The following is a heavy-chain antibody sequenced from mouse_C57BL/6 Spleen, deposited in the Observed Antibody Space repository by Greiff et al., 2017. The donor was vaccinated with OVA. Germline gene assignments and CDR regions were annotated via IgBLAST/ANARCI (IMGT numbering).Heavy chain of an antibody. CDR3: ARKPYYSNSYAMDY. CDR1: GYAFSSYW. CDR2: IYPGDGDT. J-gene: IGHJ4*01. D-gene: IGHD2-5*01. V-gene: IGHV1-80*01. Sequence: LVESGAELVKPGASVKISCKASGYAFSSYWMNWVKQRPGKGLEWIGQIYPGDGDTNYNGKFKGKATLTADKSSSTAYMQLSSLTSEDSAVYFCARKPYYSNSYAMDYWGQGTSVTVSS.